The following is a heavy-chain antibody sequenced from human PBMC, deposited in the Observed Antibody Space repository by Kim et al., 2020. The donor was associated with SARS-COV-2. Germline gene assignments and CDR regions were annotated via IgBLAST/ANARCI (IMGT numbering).Heavy chain of an antibody. Sequence: GGSLRLSCAASGFIINSIYMTWVRQAPGKGLDWVSLINAGGSTYYADSVRGRFAISRDNSKSTLYLQMNSLTAEDTAVYYCVAQWLGRGYSLGYWGQGTL. CDR2: INAGGST. CDR3: VAQWLGRGYSLGY. D-gene: IGHD3-3*01. J-gene: IGHJ4*02. V-gene: IGHV3-66*01. CDR1: GFIINSIY.